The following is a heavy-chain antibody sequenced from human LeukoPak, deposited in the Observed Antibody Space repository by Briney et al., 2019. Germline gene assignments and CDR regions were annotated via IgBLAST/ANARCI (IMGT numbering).Heavy chain of an antibody. Sequence: GGSLRLSCAASGFTLSSYLMSWVRQAPGRGLEWMANIKKDGSEENYLDSVKGRFTVSRDNAKNSLFLQMNSLIGEDTAVYYCARGSPNRNALDLWGQGTMVTISS. CDR3: ARGSPNRNALDL. D-gene: IGHD1/OR15-1a*01. V-gene: IGHV3-7*01. CDR1: GFTLSSYL. J-gene: IGHJ3*01. CDR2: IKKDGSEE.